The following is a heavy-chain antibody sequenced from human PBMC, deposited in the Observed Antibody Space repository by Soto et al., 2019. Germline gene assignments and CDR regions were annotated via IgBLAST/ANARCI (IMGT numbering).Heavy chain of an antibody. CDR2: ISGAGRTT. D-gene: IGHD2-21*02. CDR1: GFTFSNYA. V-gene: IGHV3-23*01. CDR3: AKGGAYCGGDCTRAY. Sequence: GGSLRLSCAASGFTFSNYAMSWVRQAPGKGLEWVSAISGAGRTTYYADSVRGRFTISRDNSRNTVYLQMNSLRAEDTAVYYCAKGGAYCGGDCTRAYWGQGTLVTVSS. J-gene: IGHJ4*02.